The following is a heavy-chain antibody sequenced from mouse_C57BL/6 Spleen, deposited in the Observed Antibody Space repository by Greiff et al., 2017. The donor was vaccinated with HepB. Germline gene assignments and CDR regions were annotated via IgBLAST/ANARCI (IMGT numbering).Heavy chain of an antibody. Sequence: VQRVESGAELARPGASVKMSCKASGYTFTSYTMHWVKQRPGQGLEWIGYINPSSGYTKYNQKFKDKATLTADKTSSTAYMQLSSLTSEDSAVYYCARDGYYEDYFDYWGQGTTLTVSS. D-gene: IGHD2-3*01. CDR1: GYTFTSYT. CDR3: ARDGYYEDYFDY. CDR2: INPSSGYT. V-gene: IGHV1-4*01. J-gene: IGHJ2*01.